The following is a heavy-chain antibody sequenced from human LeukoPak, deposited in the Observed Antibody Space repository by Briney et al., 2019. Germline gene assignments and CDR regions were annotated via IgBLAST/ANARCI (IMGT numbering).Heavy chain of an antibody. D-gene: IGHD3-10*01. V-gene: IGHV4-39*01. CDR1: GGSIINSGYY. CDR3: ATDYYGSGTSQWQMGAFDY. CDR2: VYYSGNT. J-gene: IGHJ4*02. Sequence: SETLSLTCTVSGGSIINSGYYWGWIRQPPGKGLEWIGSVYYSGNTYYNPSLKSRVTISVDTSKNQFSLKLSSVTAADTAVYYCATDYYGSGTSQWQMGAFDYWGQGTLVTVSS.